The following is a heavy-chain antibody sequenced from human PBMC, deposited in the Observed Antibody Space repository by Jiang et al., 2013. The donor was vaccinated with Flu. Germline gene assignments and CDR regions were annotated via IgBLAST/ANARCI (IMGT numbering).Heavy chain of an antibody. CDR1: GFSLSTSGVG. D-gene: IGHD3-22*01. Sequence: KPTQTLTLTCTFSGFSLSTSGVGVGWIRQPPGKALEWLTVIYWDGDESYSPSLRNRLTITKDTSKNQVVLTMTNMDPVDTATYYCARRLAYDSSGYYRFFDYWGQGTLVTVSS. V-gene: IGHV2-5*02. J-gene: IGHJ4*02. CDR2: IYWDGDE. CDR3: ARRLAYDSSGYYRFFDY.